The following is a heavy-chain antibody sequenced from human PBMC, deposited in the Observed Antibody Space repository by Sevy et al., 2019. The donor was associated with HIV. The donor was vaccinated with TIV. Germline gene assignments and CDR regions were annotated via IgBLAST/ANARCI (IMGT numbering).Heavy chain of an antibody. D-gene: IGHD3-22*01. J-gene: IGHJ5*01. CDR1: GYTFSRNT. V-gene: IGHV3-74*03. CDR3: TRESSGFDS. Sequence: GSLRLSCAASGYTFSRNTMHWVRQVPGKGLVWVSGISSDGTYKTYADSVKGRFTISRDNAKSTLYLQMNSLRAEDTAVYYCTRESSGFDSWGQGTLVTVSS. CDR2: ISSDGTYK.